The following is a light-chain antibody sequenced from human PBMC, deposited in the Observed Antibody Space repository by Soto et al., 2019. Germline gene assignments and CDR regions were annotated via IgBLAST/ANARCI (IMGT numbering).Light chain of an antibody. CDR2: EVS. CDR3: SSYTSSSSYV. V-gene: IGLV2-14*01. J-gene: IGLJ1*01. Sequence: QSALTQPASVSGSPGQSITISCTGTSRDVGAYNFVSWYQQHPGKAPKLMIYEVSNRPSGVSNRFSGSKSGNTASLTISGLQAEDEADYYCSSYTSSSSYVFGTGTKVNVL. CDR1: SRDVGAYNF.